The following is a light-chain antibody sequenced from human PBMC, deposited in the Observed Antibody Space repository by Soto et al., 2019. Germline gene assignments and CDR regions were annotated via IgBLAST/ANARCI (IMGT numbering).Light chain of an antibody. CDR3: QQYNYWHTLL. CDR1: QGVTTN. CDR2: DVS. J-gene: IGKJ4*01. V-gene: IGKV3-15*01. Sequence: EILMTQYPDTLSVSPGERATLTCGGGQGVTTNFAWYQQKSGQSPRLLIYDVSIRATGVPARFSATGSETDFTLTISGLKSGDSAVYYCQQYNYWHTLLFGGGTKVDIK.